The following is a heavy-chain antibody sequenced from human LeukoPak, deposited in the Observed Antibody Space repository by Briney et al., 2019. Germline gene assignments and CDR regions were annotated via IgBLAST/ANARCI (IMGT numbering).Heavy chain of an antibody. CDR1: GFTFSSYA. CDR3: VKYSYSSSGYSDFQH. J-gene: IGHJ1*01. D-gene: IGHD3-22*01. V-gene: IGHV3-30-3*02. CDR2: ISDDGSDK. Sequence: GGSLRLSCAASGFTFSSYAMHWVRQVPGKGLDWVAFISDDGSDKFYVDSVNGRFTISRDNSRNTVYLQMNTLRPEDTAVYFCVKYSYSSSGYSDFQHWGQGTLVTVSS.